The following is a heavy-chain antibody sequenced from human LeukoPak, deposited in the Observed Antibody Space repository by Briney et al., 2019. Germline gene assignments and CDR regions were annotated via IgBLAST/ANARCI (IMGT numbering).Heavy chain of an antibody. CDR2: ISDSGGTV. D-gene: IGHD1-26*01. CDR1: GFTFSSYA. CDR3: AKKLSGSYKGFDY. Sequence: GGSLRLSCAASGFTFSSYAMSWVRHAPGKGLGWVSGISDSGGTVYYADSVKGRFTISRDNSKNSLYLQMNSLRAEDTAVYYCAKKLSGSYKGFDYWGQGTLVTVSS. V-gene: IGHV3-23*01. J-gene: IGHJ4*02.